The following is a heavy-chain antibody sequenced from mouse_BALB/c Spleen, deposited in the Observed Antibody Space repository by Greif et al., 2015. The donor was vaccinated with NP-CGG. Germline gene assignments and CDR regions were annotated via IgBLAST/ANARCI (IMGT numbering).Heavy chain of an antibody. V-gene: IGHV1-80*01. J-gene: IGHJ1*01. D-gene: IGHD1-1*01. CDR1: GYAFSSYW. CDR2: IYPGEGDT. CDR3: TRKDYGARCFDV. Sequence: QVQLKESGAELVRPGASVKISCKASGYAFSSYWLNWVKQRPGQGLEWIGQIYPGEGDTNYNAECKGTATLTADKSSSTAYIQLSSLPSEGCPVYFCTRKDYGARCFDVWGPETPVTVSS.